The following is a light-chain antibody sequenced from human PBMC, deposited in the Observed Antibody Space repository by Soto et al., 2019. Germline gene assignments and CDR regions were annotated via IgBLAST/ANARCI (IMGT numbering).Light chain of an antibody. Sequence: DIQMTQSPSFLSASVGDRVTITCRASQGIRNSLAWYQHKPGKVPKLLIYAASTLYSGVSSRFSGSGSGTAFTVTIGSLQPEDVAVYYCQKHSSVPFTFGGGTKVEIK. J-gene: IGKJ4*01. V-gene: IGKV1-27*01. CDR1: QGIRNS. CDR3: QKHSSVPFT. CDR2: AAS.